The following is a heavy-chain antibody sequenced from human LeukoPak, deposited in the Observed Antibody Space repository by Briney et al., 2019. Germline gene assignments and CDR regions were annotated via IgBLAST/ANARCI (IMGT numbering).Heavy chain of an antibody. J-gene: IGHJ6*02. Sequence: GGSLRLSCAASGFTVSSNYMSWVRQAPGKGLEWVSGISGSGGSTYYADSVKGRFTISRDNSKNTLYLQMNSLSAEDTAVYYCAKDLSPLYYYYGMDVRGQGTTVTVSS. CDR3: AKDLSPLYYYYGMDV. CDR2: ISGSGGST. CDR1: GFTVSSNY. V-gene: IGHV3-23*01.